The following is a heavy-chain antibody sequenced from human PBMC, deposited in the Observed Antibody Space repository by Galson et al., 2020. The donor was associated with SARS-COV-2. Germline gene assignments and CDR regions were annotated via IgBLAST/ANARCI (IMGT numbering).Heavy chain of an antibody. J-gene: IGHJ3*02. D-gene: IGHD2-15*01. CDR1: GFSLSTSGMC. CDR3: ARMEIVVGESAFDI. V-gene: IGHV2-70*01. CDR2: IDWDEDK. Sequence: SGPTLVKPTQTLTLTCTFSGFSLSTSGMCVSWIRQPPGKALEWLALIDWDEDKYYSTSLKTRLTISKDTSKNQVVLTMTNMDPVDTATYYCARMEIVVGESAFDIWGQGTMVTISS.